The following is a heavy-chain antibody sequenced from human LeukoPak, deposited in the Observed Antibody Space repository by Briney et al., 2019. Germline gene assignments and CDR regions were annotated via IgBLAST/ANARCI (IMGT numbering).Heavy chain of an antibody. CDR2: IYYSGST. CDR3: ARVRGEQWLEIIDY. Sequence: PSETLSLTCTVSGGYISSYYWSWIRQPPRKGLEWIGYIYYSGSTNYNPSLKSRVTIPVDTSKNQFSLKLSSVTAADTAVYYCARVRGEQWLEIIDYWGQGTLVTVSS. J-gene: IGHJ4*02. V-gene: IGHV4-59*01. CDR1: GGYISSYY. D-gene: IGHD6-19*01.